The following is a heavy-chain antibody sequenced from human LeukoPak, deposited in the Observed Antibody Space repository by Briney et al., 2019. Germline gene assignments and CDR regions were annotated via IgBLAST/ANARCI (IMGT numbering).Heavy chain of an antibody. Sequence: GGSLRLSCTASGFTFSTYEMHWVRQETGKGLEWVSAIGITGKTYYLPSVKGRFTISRENAKNSVYLQMNSLRAGDTVVYYCARDLGTGSAYTNRFDLWGQGTLVTVSS. J-gene: IGHJ5*02. CDR1: GFTFSTYE. CDR3: ARDLGTGSAYTNRFDL. D-gene: IGHD3-22*01. CDR2: IGITGKT. V-gene: IGHV3-13*01.